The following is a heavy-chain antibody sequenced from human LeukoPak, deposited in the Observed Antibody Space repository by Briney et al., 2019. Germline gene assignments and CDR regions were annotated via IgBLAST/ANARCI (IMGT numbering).Heavy chain of an antibody. J-gene: IGHJ4*02. Sequence: AGGSLRLSCAASGFTFDDYAMSWVRQAPGKGLEWVSAISGSGGSTYYADSVKGRFTISRDNSKNTLYLQMNSLRAEDTAVYYCAKDRCWYCGGDPGSSFDYWGQGTLVTVSS. D-gene: IGHD2-21*02. CDR3: AKDRCWYCGGDPGSSFDY. CDR1: GFTFDDYA. V-gene: IGHV3-23*01. CDR2: ISGSGGST.